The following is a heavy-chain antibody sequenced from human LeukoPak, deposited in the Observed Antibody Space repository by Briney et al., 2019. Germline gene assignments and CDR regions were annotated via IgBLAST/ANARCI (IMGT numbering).Heavy chain of an antibody. CDR3: ARVLSAYTVTTYPDHGMDV. J-gene: IGHJ6*02. D-gene: IGHD4-17*01. V-gene: IGHV3-7*01. CDR1: GFTFSGYW. CDR2: IKQDGSEK. Sequence: GGSLRLSCAASGFTFSGYWMSWVRQAPGKGLEWVANIKQDGSEKYYVDSVKGRFTISRDNAKNSLYLQMNSLRAEDTAVYYCARVLSAYTVTTYPDHGMDVWGQGTTVTVSS.